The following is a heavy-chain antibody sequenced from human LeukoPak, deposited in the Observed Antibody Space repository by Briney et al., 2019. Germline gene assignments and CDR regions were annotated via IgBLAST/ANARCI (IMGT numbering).Heavy chain of an antibody. J-gene: IGHJ1*01. CDR1: GFTFDCCG. CDR2: IRNVGNDK. Sequence: GGSLTLSCAASGFTFDCCGMHWVRQAPGKGLEWVAFIRNVGNDKYYADSVKGRFFISRDNSKNTLSLQMNSLRVEDTAVYYCAKDDDWGRYKHWGQGTLVTVSS. CDR3: AKDDDWGRYKH. V-gene: IGHV3-30*02. D-gene: IGHD3-16*01.